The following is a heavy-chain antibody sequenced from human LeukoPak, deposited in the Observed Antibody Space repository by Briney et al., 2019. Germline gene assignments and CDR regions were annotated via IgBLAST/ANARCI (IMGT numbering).Heavy chain of an antibody. Sequence: ASVKVSCKASGGTFSSYASSWVRQAPGQGLEWMGGIIPIFGTANYAQKFQGRVTITTDESTSTAYMVLSSLRSEDTAVYYCARAFSIRLPGRKPFDYWGQGTLVTVSS. J-gene: IGHJ4*02. CDR2: IIPIFGTA. D-gene: IGHD1-14*01. V-gene: IGHV1-69*05. CDR3: ARAFSIRLPGRKPFDY. CDR1: GGTFSSYA.